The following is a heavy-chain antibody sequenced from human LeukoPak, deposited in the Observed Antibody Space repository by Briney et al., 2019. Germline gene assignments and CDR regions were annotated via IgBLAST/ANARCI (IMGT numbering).Heavy chain of an antibody. Sequence: GGSLRLSCAASGFTVSSNYMNWVRQAPGKWLEWVSVIYSGGSTYYADSVKGRFTFSRDNSKNTVSLQMNSLRAEDTAVYYCARAHSSAYTPFDYWGQGTLVTVSS. D-gene: IGHD3-22*01. CDR1: GFTVSSNY. V-gene: IGHV3-53*01. CDR3: ARAHSSAYTPFDY. CDR2: IYSGGST. J-gene: IGHJ4*02.